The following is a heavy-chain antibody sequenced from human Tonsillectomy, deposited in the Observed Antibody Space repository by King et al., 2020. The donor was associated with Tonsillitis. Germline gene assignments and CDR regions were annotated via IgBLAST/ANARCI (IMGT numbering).Heavy chain of an antibody. V-gene: IGHV3-23*04. D-gene: IGHD1-26*01. CDR3: ATPATLVGATLRYYYYYYGMDV. CDR2: ISGSGGST. J-gene: IGHJ6*02. Sequence: VQLVESGGGLVQPGGSLRLSCAASGFTFSSYAMSWVRQAPGKGLEWVSAISGSGGSTYYADSVKGRFTISGDNSKNTLYLQMNSLRAEDTAVYYCATPATLVGATLRYYYYYYGMDVWGQGTTVTVSS. CDR1: GFTFSSYA.